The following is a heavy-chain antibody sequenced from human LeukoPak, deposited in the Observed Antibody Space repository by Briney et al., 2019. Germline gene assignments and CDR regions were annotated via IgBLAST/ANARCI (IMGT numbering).Heavy chain of an antibody. CDR3: ASLGSLRDYFDY. D-gene: IGHD1-26*01. CDR2: IYYSGST. Sequence: SETLSLTCTVSGGSISSGDYYWGWIRQPPGTGLEWTGSIYYSGSTYYNPSLKSRVTISVDTSKNQFSLKLSSVTAADTAVYYCASLGSLRDYFDYWGQGTLVTVSS. J-gene: IGHJ4*02. CDR1: GGSISSGDYY. V-gene: IGHV4-39*01.